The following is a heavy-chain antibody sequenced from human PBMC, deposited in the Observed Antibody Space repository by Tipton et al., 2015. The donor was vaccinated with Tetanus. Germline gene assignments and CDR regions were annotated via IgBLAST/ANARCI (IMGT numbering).Heavy chain of an antibody. D-gene: IGHD4-17*01. CDR3: ARDRGLTTGGGIGMDV. V-gene: IGHV4-59*12. CDR1: GGSITPYY. CDR2: IYHSGST. Sequence: TLSLTCTVFGGSITPYYWSWIRQSSGKGLEWIGYIYHSGSTNYNPSLKSRVTISVDTSKNQFSLNLNSVTAADTAVYYCARDRGLTTGGGIGMDVWGQGTTVTVSS. J-gene: IGHJ6*02.